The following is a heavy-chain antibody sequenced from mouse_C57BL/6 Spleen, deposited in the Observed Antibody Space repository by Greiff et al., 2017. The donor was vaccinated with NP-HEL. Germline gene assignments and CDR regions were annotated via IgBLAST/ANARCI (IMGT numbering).Heavy chain of an antibody. CDR1: GFTFSSYA. CDR2: ISDGGSYT. Sequence: EVQLVESGGGLVKPGGSLKLSCAASGFTFSSYAMSWVRQTPEKRLEWVATISDGGSYTYYPDNVKGRFTISRDNAKNNLYLQMSHLKSEDTAMYYCARDVRFAYWGQGTLVTVSA. CDR3: ARDVRFAY. V-gene: IGHV5-4*01. J-gene: IGHJ3*01.